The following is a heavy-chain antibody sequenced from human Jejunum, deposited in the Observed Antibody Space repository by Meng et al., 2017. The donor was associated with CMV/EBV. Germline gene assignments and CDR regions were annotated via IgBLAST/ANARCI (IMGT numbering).Heavy chain of an antibody. CDR2: IKEDGGQK. CDR1: GFSFSTYW. Sequence: CEASGFSFSTYWMTWVRQAPGKGLEWLANIKEDGGQKNYVDSLKGRFTISRDNAKNSLYLQMNTLRADDTAVYYCVRDAGWFHFDYWGQGTLVTVSS. D-gene: IGHD2-15*01. V-gene: IGHV3-7*01. CDR3: VRDAGWFHFDY. J-gene: IGHJ4*02.